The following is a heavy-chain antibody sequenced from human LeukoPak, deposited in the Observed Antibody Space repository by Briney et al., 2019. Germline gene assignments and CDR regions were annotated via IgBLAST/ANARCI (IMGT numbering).Heavy chain of an antibody. D-gene: IGHD1-26*01. V-gene: IGHV3-11*01. Sequence: GGSLRLSCAASGFTFSDYYMNWIRQAPGKGLEWVSYISNSGSIIYDADSVKGRFTTSRDNAKTSLYLQMNSLRAEDTAVYYCARRNLGATAECWGQGTLVTVSS. CDR3: ARRNLGATAEC. CDR1: GFTFSDYY. CDR2: ISNSGSII. J-gene: IGHJ4*02.